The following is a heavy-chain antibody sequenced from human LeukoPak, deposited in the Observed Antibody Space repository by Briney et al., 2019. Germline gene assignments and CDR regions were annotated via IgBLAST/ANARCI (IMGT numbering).Heavy chain of an antibody. CDR2: ISSSSSYI. J-gene: IGHJ5*02. V-gene: IGHV3-21*04. D-gene: IGHD3-10*01. CDR1: GFTFSSYS. Sequence: NSGGSLRLSCAASGFTFSSYSMNWVRQAPGKGLEWVSSISSSSSYIYYADSVKGRFTISRDNAKNSLYLQMNSLRAEDTALYYCAKGPQEKALEWFGDNWFDPWGQGTLVTVSS. CDR3: AKGPQEKALEWFGDNWFDP.